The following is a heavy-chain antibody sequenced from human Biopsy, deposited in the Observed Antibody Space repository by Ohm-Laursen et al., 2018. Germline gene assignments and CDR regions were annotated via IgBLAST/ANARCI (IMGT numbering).Heavy chain of an antibody. CDR3: AREAIGYQLPCHD. CDR2: IIPILRTT. Sequence: SVTVSCKTSTGTFASYGVTWVRQAPGQGLEWMGRIIPILRTTTYAPWFQGRVTFTADKSSSTAYLELSSLTSEDTAMFYCAREAIGYQLPCHDWGQGTLVTVSS. D-gene: IGHD2-15*01. V-gene: IGHV1-69*04. J-gene: IGHJ4*02. CDR1: TGTFASYG.